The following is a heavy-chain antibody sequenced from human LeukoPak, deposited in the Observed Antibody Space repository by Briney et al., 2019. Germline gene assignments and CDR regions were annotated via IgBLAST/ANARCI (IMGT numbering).Heavy chain of an antibody. Sequence: SETLSLTCTVSGASISSYYWGWIRQPPGKGLEWIGYIYYSGSTNYNPSLKSRVTISVDTSKNQLSLKLSSVTAADTAVYYCARLRQQQIDYWGQGTLVTVSS. CDR3: ARLRQQQIDY. J-gene: IGHJ4*02. V-gene: IGHV4-59*08. CDR2: IYYSGST. CDR1: GASISSYY. D-gene: IGHD6-13*01.